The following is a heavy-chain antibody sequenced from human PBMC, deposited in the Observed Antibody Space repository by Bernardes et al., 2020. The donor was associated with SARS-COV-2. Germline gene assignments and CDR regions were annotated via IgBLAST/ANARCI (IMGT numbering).Heavy chain of an antibody. CDR2: ISYDGSNK. D-gene: IGHD6-19*01. J-gene: IGHJ5*02. CDR3: ARDTLEQWLDSGNWFDP. V-gene: IGHV3-30-3*01. Sequence: PGKGLEWVAVISYDGSNKYYADSVKGRFTISRDNSKNTLYLQMNSLRAEDTAVYYCARDTLEQWLDSGNWFDPWGQGTLVTFSS.